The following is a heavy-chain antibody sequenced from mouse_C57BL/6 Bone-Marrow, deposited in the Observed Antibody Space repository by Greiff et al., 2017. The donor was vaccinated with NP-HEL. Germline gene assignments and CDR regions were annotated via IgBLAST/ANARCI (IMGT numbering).Heavy chain of an antibody. J-gene: IGHJ2*01. V-gene: IGHV5-4*01. Sequence: EVKVVESGGGLVKPGGSLKLSCAASGFTFSSYAMSWVRQTPEKRLEWVATISDGGSYTYYPDNVKGRFTISRDNATNTLYLQRSHLKSEDAAMYYCAREDGSSPLGYWGKGTTLTVAS. CDR1: GFTFSSYA. CDR2: ISDGGSYT. CDR3: AREDGSSPLGY. D-gene: IGHD1-1*01.